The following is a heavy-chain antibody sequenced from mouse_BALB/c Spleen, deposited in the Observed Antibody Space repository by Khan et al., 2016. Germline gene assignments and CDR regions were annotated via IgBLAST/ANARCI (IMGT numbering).Heavy chain of an antibody. J-gene: IGHJ3*01. Sequence: VQLKESGPELVKPAASVMVSCTVSGYSFTDYNIYWVQQSHGKSLEWIGYIDPYNGGTSYNQKFKGKVTFTVDTSFSTAFMHLNSQTSDASAVYYCARYDYGVTWFAYWGQGTLVTVSA. CDR2: IDPYNGGT. D-gene: IGHD2-4*01. CDR1: GYSFTDYN. CDR3: ARYDYGVTWFAY. V-gene: IGHV1S135*01.